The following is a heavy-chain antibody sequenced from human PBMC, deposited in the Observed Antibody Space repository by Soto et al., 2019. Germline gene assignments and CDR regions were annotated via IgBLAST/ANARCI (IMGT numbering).Heavy chain of an antibody. CDR3: ARGWGRIFDY. D-gene: IGHD7-27*01. CDR1: GGSFSGYY. CDR2: INHSGST. J-gene: IGHJ4*02. Sequence: QVQLQQWGAGLLKPSETLSLTCAVYGGSFSGYYWNWIRQPPGKGLEWIGEINHSGSTTYHPSLKSRVTLSVDTSKNQFSLKLSSVTAADTAVYYCARGWGRIFDYWGQGTLVTVSS. V-gene: IGHV4-34*01.